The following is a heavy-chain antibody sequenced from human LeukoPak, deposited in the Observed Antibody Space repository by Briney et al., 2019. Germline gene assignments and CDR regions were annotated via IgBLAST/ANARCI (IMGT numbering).Heavy chain of an antibody. J-gene: IGHJ4*02. CDR2: INWNGGST. D-gene: IGHD3-3*01. CDR1: GFTFDDYG. Sequence: GGSLTLSCAASGFTFDDYGMSWVRQAPGKGLEWVSGINWNGGSTGYADSVKGRFTISRDNAKNSLYLQMNSLRAEDTALYYCARARGYDFWSGTDYWGQGTLVTVSS. V-gene: IGHV3-20*04. CDR3: ARARGYDFWSGTDY.